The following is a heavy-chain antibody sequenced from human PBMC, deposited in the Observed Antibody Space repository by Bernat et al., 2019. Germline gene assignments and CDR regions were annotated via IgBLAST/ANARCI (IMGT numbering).Heavy chain of an antibody. CDR2: IRSKANSYAT. Sequence: EVQLVESGGGLVQPGGSLKLSCAASGFNFSGSAMHWVRQASGKGLEWVGRIRSKANSYATAYTASVKGRFTISRDDSKNTAYLQMNSLKTEDTAVYYCTSPDLFGERSFDPWGQGTLVTVSS. V-gene: IGHV3-73*01. CDR3: TSPDLFGERSFDP. D-gene: IGHD3-10*02. J-gene: IGHJ5*02. CDR1: GFNFSGSA.